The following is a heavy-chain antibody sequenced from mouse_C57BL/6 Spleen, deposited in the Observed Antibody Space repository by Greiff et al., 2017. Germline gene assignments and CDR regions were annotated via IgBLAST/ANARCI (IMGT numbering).Heavy chain of an antibody. V-gene: IGHV8-12*01. CDR3: ARSTSLVKGFDY. J-gene: IGHJ2*01. D-gene: IGHD2-2*01. CDR2: IYWDDDK. CDR1: GFSLSTSGMG. Sequence: QVTLKESGPGILQSSQTLSLSCSFSGFSLSTSGMGVSWLRHPSGKGLEWLAHIYWDDDKRYNPSLKSRLTISKDTSRTQVFPNITSIDTAATATYYCARSTSLVKGFDYWGQGTTLTVSS.